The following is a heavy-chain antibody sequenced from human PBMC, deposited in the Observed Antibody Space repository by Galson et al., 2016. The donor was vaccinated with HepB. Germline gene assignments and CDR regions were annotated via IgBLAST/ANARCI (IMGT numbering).Heavy chain of an antibody. V-gene: IGHV3-53*01. D-gene: IGHD5-24*01. CDR2: IYSGGNT. Sequence: SLRLSCAASGFTVSSNYMSWVRQAPGKGLEWVSVIYSGGNTYYADSVKGRISISRDDSKNTLYLEMSSLRAEDTAVYYCARGSGLEMATTNYYMDVWGKGTTVTVSS. CDR1: GFTVSSNY. CDR3: ARGSGLEMATTNYYMDV. J-gene: IGHJ6*03.